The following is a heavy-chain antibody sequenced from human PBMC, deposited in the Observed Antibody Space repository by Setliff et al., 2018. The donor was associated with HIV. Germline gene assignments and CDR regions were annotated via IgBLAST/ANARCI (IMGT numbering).Heavy chain of an antibody. V-gene: IGHV4-34*01. CDR1: GGSFSGYY. J-gene: IGHJ4*02. D-gene: IGHD2-21*02. Sequence: SETLSLTCAVYGGSFSGYYWSWIRQPPGKGLEWIGEINHSGSTHYNPSLKSRVTLSVDPSKNQFSLNLSSVTAADTAVYYCARDPIYCGGDCYGDYWGQGTLVTVSS. CDR3: ARDPIYCGGDCYGDY. CDR2: INHSGST.